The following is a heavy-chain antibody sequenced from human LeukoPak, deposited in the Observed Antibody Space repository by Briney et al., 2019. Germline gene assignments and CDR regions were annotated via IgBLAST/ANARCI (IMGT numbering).Heavy chain of an antibody. D-gene: IGHD6-13*01. V-gene: IGHV1-18*04. J-gene: IGHJ4*02. CDR3: ARGHVEAAPFDY. CDR1: GYTFTGYY. Sequence: ASVKVSCKASGYTFTGYYMHWVRQAPGQGLEWMGWISAYNGNTNYAQKLQGRVTMTTDTSTSTAYMELRSLRSDDTAVYYCARGHVEAAPFDYWGQGTLVTVSS. CDR2: ISAYNGNT.